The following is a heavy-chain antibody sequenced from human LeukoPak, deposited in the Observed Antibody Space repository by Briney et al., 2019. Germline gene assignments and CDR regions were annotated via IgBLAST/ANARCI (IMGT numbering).Heavy chain of an antibody. J-gene: IGHJ4*02. Sequence: GGSLRLSCAASGFTFSSYAMSWVRQAPGKGLEGGGLIKSKTDGGTTDYAAPVKGRFTISRDDSKNTLYLQMNSLKTEDTAVYYCTTDYYDSSGYYGYWGQGTLVTVSS. CDR1: GFTFSSYA. CDR3: TTDYYDSSGYYGY. D-gene: IGHD3-22*01. V-gene: IGHV3-15*01. CDR2: IKSKTDGGTT.